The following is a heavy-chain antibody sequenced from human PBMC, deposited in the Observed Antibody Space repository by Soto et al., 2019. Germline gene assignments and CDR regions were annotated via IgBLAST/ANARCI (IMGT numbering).Heavy chain of an antibody. Sequence: QVQLVQSGAEVRKPGSSVKVSCKASGGTFTTYDISWVRQAPGQGLEWMGGIIPLFDATKYAQKFQGRVTITADKSTGTAYMELSSLRSEDTAMYYWARDRSSSWYNGTFYFDSWGQGTLVTVSS. V-gene: IGHV1-69*06. CDR1: GGTFTTYD. CDR2: IIPLFDAT. D-gene: IGHD6-19*01. J-gene: IGHJ4*02. CDR3: ARDRSSSWYNGTFYFDS.